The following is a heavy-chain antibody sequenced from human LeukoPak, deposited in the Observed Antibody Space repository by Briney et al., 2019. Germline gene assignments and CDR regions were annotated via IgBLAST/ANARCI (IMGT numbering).Heavy chain of an antibody. J-gene: IGHJ4*02. CDR2: ISAYNGNT. Sequence: GASVKVSCKASGYTFTSYGISWVRQAPGQGLEWMGWISAYNGNTNYAQKLQGRVTMTTDTSTSTAYMELRSLRSDDTAVYYCARAPGYYDSCYFDYWGQGTLVTVSS. D-gene: IGHD3-22*01. V-gene: IGHV1-18*01. CDR3: ARAPGYYDSCYFDY. CDR1: GYTFTSYG.